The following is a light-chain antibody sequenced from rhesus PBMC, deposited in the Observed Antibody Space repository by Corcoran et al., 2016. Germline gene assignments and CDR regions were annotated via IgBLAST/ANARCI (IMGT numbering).Light chain of an antibody. CDR1: QSLLYNSNNKNY. Sequence: DIVMTQSPDSLAVSLGERVSINCKSSQSLLYNSNNKNYLAWYQQKPGQAPKLLIYWASTRESGVPNPFSGSGSGTDVTLTVSGLQAEEFAVYDCQQYYNSPLTFGGGTKVEIK. J-gene: IGKJ4*01. CDR3: QQYYNSPLT. V-gene: IGKV4-1*01. CDR2: WAS.